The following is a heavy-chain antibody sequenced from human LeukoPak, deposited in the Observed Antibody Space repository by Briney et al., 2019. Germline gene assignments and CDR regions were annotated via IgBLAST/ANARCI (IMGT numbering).Heavy chain of an antibody. D-gene: IGHD5-18*01. CDR1: GFTFSDYY. V-gene: IGHV3-11*03. CDR3: ARIRASYSYGLDY. J-gene: IGHJ4*02. Sequence: KPGGSLRLSCAASGFTFSDYYMSWIRQAPGKGLEWVSYISSSSSYTNNADSVKGRFTISRDNAKNSLYLQMNCLRAEDTAVYYCARIRASYSYGLDYWGQGTLVTVSS. CDR2: ISSSSSYT.